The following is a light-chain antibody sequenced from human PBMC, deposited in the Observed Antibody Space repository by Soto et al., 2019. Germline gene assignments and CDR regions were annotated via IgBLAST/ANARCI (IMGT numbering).Light chain of an antibody. CDR2: RAS. Sequence: DIILTQSSGTLSVSPGESATLSCRASQSISTKLAWYHQRPGQPPRLLIYRASTRATGVPDRFTGSGSGAEFTLTIRSLQSEDIGVYYCKQYLAWPQTFGQGTKVDIK. CDR1: QSISTK. V-gene: IGKV3-15*01. CDR3: KQYLAWPQT. J-gene: IGKJ1*01.